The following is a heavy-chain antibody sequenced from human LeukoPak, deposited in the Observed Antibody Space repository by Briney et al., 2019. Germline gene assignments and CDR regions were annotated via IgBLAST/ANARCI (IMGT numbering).Heavy chain of an antibody. CDR3: AREAAPGQWELLGIYFDY. D-gene: IGHD1-26*01. V-gene: IGHV1-2*02. CDR2: INPNSGGT. CDR1: GYTFTGYY. J-gene: IGHJ4*02. Sequence: ASVKVSCKASGYTFTGYYMHWVRQAPGQGLEWMGWINPNSGGTNYAQKFQGRVTMTRDTSISTAYMELSRLRSDDTAVYYCAREAAPGQWELLGIYFDYWGQGTLVTVSS.